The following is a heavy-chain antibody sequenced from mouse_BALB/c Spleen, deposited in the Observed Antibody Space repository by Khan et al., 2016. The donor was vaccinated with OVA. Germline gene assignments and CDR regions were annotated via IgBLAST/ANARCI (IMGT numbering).Heavy chain of an antibody. J-gene: IGHJ3*01. D-gene: IGHD2-3*01. CDR2: IYPGTNST. CDR3: ARDGPDGAWFVY. Sequence: VELVESGAELVSPGASVKLSCKTSGYIFTSYWIHWVKQRSGQGLEWIARIYPGTNSTYYNEKFKGKATLTADKSSSTAYMQLSSLKSEDSAVYFCARDGPDGAWFVYWGQGTLVTVSA. V-gene: IGHV1S132*01. CDR1: GYIFTSYW.